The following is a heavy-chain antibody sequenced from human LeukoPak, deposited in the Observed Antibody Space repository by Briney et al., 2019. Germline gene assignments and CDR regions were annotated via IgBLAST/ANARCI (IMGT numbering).Heavy chain of an antibody. CDR1: GYTFTGYY. J-gene: IGHJ3*02. V-gene: IGHV1-2*02. CDR3: STDYYDSSGYYSPGIAFDI. Sequence: GASVKVSFKASGYTFTGYYMHWVRQAPGQGLEWMGWINPNSGGTNYAQKFQGRVTMTRDTSISTAYMELSRLRSDDTAVYYCSTDYYDSSGYYSPGIAFDIWGQGTMVTVSS. CDR2: INPNSGGT. D-gene: IGHD3-22*01.